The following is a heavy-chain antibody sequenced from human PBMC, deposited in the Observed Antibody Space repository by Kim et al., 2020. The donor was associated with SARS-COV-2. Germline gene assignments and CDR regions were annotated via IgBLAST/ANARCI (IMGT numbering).Heavy chain of an antibody. D-gene: IGHD6-19*01. J-gene: IGHJ6*02. Sequence: RQPPGRGLEWIGDIYHSGTTNYNPSLKSRVTISVDKSKNQFSLILTSVTAADTAIYYCARPVAGSVWDVWGQGTTVTVSS. CDR3: ARPVAGSVWDV. CDR2: IYHSGTT. V-gene: IGHV4-4*02.